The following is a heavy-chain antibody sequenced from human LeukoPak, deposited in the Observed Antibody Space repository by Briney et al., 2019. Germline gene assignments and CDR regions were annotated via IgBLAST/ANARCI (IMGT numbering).Heavy chain of an antibody. CDR3: ARDGISIVTTILGGLGYYYYLDV. Sequence: GASVKVSCKASGYTFTGYYMHWVRLAPGQGLEWMGWINPNSGGTNYAQKFQGRVTMTRDTSISTAYMELSRLKSDDTAVYYCARDGISIVTTILGGLGYYYYLDVWGKGTTVTISS. CDR1: GYTFTGYY. J-gene: IGHJ6*03. V-gene: IGHV1-2*02. D-gene: IGHD5-12*01. CDR2: INPNSGGT.